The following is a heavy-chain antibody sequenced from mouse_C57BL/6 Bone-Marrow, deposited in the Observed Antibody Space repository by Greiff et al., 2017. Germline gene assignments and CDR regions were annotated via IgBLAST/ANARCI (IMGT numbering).Heavy chain of an antibody. CDR3: ARLTGTGYYFDY. CDR1: GYTFTNYW. V-gene: IGHV1-63*01. D-gene: IGHD4-1*01. Sequence: QVQLQQSGAELVRPGTSVKMSCKASGYTFTNYWIGWAKQRPGHGLEWIGDIYPGGGYTNYNEKFKGKATLTADKSSSTAYMQFSSLTSEDSAIYYWARLTGTGYYFDYWGQGNTLTVSS. CDR2: IYPGGGYT. J-gene: IGHJ2*01.